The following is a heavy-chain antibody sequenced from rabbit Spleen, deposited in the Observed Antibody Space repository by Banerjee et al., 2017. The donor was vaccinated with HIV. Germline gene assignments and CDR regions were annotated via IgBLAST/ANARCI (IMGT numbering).Heavy chain of an antibody. Sequence: QSLEESGGDLVKPGASLTLTCTVSGFSFSSSYWICWVRQAPGKGLEWIACIYAGSSGNTFYASWAKGRFTISKSSSTTVTLQMTSLTAADTATYFCARGYSNGYNNYVNAFSLWGPGTLVTVS. CDR1: GFSFSSSYW. V-gene: IGHV1S40*01. CDR2: IYAGSSGNT. D-gene: IGHD6-1*01. J-gene: IGHJ4*01. CDR3: ARGYSNGYNNYVNAFSL.